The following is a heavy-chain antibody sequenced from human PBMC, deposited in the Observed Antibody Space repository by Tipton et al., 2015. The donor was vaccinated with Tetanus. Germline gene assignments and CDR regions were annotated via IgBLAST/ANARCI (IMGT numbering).Heavy chain of an antibody. J-gene: IGHJ4*02. CDR3: ARPGYYYDSSGYFVY. D-gene: IGHD3-22*01. V-gene: IGHV5-51*01. Sequence: QLVQSEAEVKKPGESLKISCKGSGYSFTSYWIGWARQMPGKCLEWMVIIYPRDSDTRYSPSFQGQVTISADKSISTAYLQWSSLKASDTAMYYCARPGYYYDSSGYFVYWGQGTLVTVSS. CDR2: IYPRDSDT. CDR1: GYSFTSYW.